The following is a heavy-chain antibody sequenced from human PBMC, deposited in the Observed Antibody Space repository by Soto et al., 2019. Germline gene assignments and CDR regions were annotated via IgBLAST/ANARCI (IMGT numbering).Heavy chain of an antibody. D-gene: IGHD3-9*01. V-gene: IGHV4-39*01. CDR2: VYYSGST. CDR3: VRLEGLVTSSYYFDS. CDR1: GGSVSSSSYY. J-gene: IGHJ4*02. Sequence: QLQLQESGPGLVKPSETLSLTCTVSGGSVSSSSYYWGWVRQPPGKGLEWIGSVYYSGSTYYNPSLESRVTRSVEKSKNQSTLKLMSLSAADTACYYCVRLEGLVTSSYYFDSWGQGALVIVSS.